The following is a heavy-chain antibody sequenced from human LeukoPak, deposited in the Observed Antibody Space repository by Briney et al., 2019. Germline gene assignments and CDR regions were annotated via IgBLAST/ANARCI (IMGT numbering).Heavy chain of an antibody. J-gene: IGHJ4*02. V-gene: IGHV3-48*03. CDR3: ARGTTGYSSGWLIDY. D-gene: IGHD6-19*01. CDR1: GFTFSSYE. CDR2: ISSSGSTI. Sequence: QPGGSLRLSCAASGFTFSSYEMNWVRQAPGKGLEWVSYISSSGSTIYYADSVKGRFTISRDNAKNSLYLQMNSLRAEDTAVYYCARGTTGYSSGWLIDYWGQGTLVTVSS.